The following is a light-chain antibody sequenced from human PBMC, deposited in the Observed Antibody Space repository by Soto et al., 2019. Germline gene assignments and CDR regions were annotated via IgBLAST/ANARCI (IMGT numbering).Light chain of an antibody. CDR2: GAS. CDR1: QSVSSSY. CDR3: QQYGSSPST. J-gene: IGKJ2*02. Sequence: EIVLTQSPGTLSLSPGERATLSCRASQSVSSSYLAWYQQKPGQAPRLLIYGASSRATGIPDRFSGSGSGTDFTLTISRLEPEDFAVYYCQQYGSSPSTFGQGTKLEIQ. V-gene: IGKV3-20*01.